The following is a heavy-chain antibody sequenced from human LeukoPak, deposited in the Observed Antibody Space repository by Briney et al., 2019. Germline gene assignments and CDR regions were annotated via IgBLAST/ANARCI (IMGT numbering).Heavy chain of an antibody. D-gene: IGHD2-2*01. Sequence: GGSLRLSCAASGFTFSSYSMNWVRQAPGKGLEWVSSISSSSSYIYYADSVKGRFTISRDNAKNSLYLQMNSLRAEDTAVYYCAAEGNIVVVPAAVATLDYWGQGTLVTVSS. CDR3: AAEGNIVVVPAAVATLDY. CDR2: ISSSSSYI. CDR1: GFTFSSYS. J-gene: IGHJ4*02. V-gene: IGHV3-21*01.